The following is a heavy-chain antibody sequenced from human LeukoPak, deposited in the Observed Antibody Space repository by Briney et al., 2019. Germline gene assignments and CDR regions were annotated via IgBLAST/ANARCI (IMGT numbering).Heavy chain of an antibody. J-gene: IGHJ4*02. CDR1: GFTFSSYA. CDR2: ISGSGGST. Sequence: PGGSLRLSCAASGFTFSSYAMSWVRQAPGKGLEWVSGISGSGGSTYYADSVKGRFTISRDNSKNTLYLQMNSLRAEDTAVYDCAKDLSWSGYPLWYFDYWGQGTLVTVSS. V-gene: IGHV3-23*01. D-gene: IGHD3-3*01. CDR3: AKDLSWSGYPLWYFDY.